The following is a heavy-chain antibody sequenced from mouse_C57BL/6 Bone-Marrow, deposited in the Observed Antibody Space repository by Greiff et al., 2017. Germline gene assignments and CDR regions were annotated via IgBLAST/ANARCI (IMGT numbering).Heavy chain of an antibody. CDR3: ARTGLRRAWFAY. Sequence: VMLVESGAELARPGASVKMSCKASGYTFTSYTMHWVKQRPGQGLEWIGYINPSSGYTKYNQKFKDKATLTADKSSSTAYMQLSSLTSEDSAVYYCARTGLRRAWFAYWGQGTLVTVSA. CDR1: GYTFTSYT. D-gene: IGHD2-4*01. J-gene: IGHJ3*01. CDR2: INPSSGYT. V-gene: IGHV1-4*01.